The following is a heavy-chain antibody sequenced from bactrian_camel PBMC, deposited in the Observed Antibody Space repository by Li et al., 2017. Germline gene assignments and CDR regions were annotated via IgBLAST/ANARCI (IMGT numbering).Heavy chain of an antibody. Sequence: HVQLVESGGGSVQAGGSLRLSCAASGNTYTSSCMGWFRQAPGKEREGVARIYTGSGNTYYADSVKGRFSISRDSAKDTVYLQMNNLQPEDTATYYCAEGRGSRGEHCYSLNYWGQGTQVTVS. CDR1: GNTYTSSC. CDR2: IYTGSGNT. CDR3: AEGRGSRGEHCYSLNY. V-gene: IGHV3S54*01. J-gene: IGHJ4*01. D-gene: IGHD2*01.